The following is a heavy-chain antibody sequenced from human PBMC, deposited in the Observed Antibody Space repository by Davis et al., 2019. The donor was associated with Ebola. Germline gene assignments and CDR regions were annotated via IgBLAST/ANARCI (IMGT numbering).Heavy chain of an antibody. Sequence: PGGSLRLSCAASGFTFSSYWMSWVRQAPGKGLEWVANIKQDGSEKYYVDSVKGRFTISRDNAKNSLYLQMNSLRAEDTAVYYCARVLTTYYDILTEYFDYWGQGTLVTVSS. CDR2: IKQDGSEK. CDR1: GFTFSSYW. J-gene: IGHJ4*02. CDR3: ARVLTTYYDILTEYFDY. D-gene: IGHD3-9*01. V-gene: IGHV3-7*03.